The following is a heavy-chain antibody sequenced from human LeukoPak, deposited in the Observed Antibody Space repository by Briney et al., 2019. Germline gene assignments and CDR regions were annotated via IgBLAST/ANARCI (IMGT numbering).Heavy chain of an antibody. D-gene: IGHD3-9*01. Sequence: SETLSLTCTVSGGSISSYYWGWIRQPPGKGLEWIGYIYYSGSTNYNPSLKSRVTISVDTSKNQFSLKLSSVTAADTAVYYCARGGVGYFDWPFDYWGQGTLVTVSS. CDR3: ARGGVGYFDWPFDY. CDR2: IYYSGST. CDR1: GGSISSYY. J-gene: IGHJ4*02. V-gene: IGHV4-59*01.